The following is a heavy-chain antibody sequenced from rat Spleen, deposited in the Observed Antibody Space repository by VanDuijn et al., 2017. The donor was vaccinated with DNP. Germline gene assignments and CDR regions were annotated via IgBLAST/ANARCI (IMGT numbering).Heavy chain of an antibody. Sequence: EVQFQESGPGLVKSSQSLSLTCSVTGHSITSNYWAWIRKFPGSKLEWMGYINSAGSTNYNPSLKSRISITRDTSKNQFFLQVNSVTTEDTATYYCARLGTQGFTYWGQGTLVTVSS. V-gene: IGHV3-3*01. D-gene: IGHD1-5*01. J-gene: IGHJ3*01. CDR1: GHSITSNY. CDR3: ARLGTQGFTY. CDR2: INSAGST.